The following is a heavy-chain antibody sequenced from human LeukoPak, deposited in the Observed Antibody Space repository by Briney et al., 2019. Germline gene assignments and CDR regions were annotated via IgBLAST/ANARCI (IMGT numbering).Heavy chain of an antibody. CDR1: GGSFSGYY. CDR3: ARDGDSSGYSDY. Sequence: SETLSLTCAVYGGSFSGYYWSWLRQPPGKGLEWIGEINHSGSTNYNPSLKSRVTISVDTSKNQFSLKLSSVTAADTAVYYCARDGDSSGYSDYWGQGTLVTVSS. V-gene: IGHV4-34*01. CDR2: INHSGST. D-gene: IGHD3-22*01. J-gene: IGHJ4*02.